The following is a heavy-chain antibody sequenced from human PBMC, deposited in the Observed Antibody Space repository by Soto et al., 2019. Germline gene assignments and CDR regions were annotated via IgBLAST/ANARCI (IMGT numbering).Heavy chain of an antibody. J-gene: IGHJ6*02. D-gene: IGHD3-16*01. CDR2: ISPYSGNT. CDR1: GYIFVNYG. CDR3: AMVDNYVTPTPQDV. Sequence: QVQLVQSGDEVKKPGAPVKVSCKASGYIFVNYGIAWVRQAPGQGLEWMGWISPYSGNTHYAGRVQGRLTMTTDTSTSTAYMDLGNLTSDDTAVYYCAMVDNYVTPTPQDVWGQGTTVTVSS. V-gene: IGHV1-18*01.